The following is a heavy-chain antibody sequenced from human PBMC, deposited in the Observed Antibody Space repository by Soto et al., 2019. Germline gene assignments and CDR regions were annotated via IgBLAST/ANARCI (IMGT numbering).Heavy chain of an antibody. V-gene: IGHV3-72*01. CDR3: ASGGDDFWSGYYFDY. CDR1: GFTFSDHY. Sequence: PGGPLSLSCVASGFTFSDHYIDWVRQAPGKGLEWVGRTRNKGNSYTTAYAASVKGRFSISRDDSKNSLHLQMDRLRIEDTAVYYCASGGDDFWSGYYFDYWGQGTLVTVSS. CDR2: TRNKGNSYTT. D-gene: IGHD3-3*01. J-gene: IGHJ4*02.